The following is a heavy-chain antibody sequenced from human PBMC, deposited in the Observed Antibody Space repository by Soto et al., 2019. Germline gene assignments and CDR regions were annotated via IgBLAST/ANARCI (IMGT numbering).Heavy chain of an antibody. CDR3: ARKVGATEFYFDS. J-gene: IGHJ4*02. D-gene: IGHD1-26*01. V-gene: IGHV3-53*01. Sequence: EEQLVESGGGLIQPGGSLRLSCAASAISVSDSCMSWVRQAPGKGLEWVSVIYSGGSAYYADSVKGRFTISRDSSKNTLYLQMNSLRAEDTAVYYCARKVGATEFYFDSWGQGTLVTVSS. CDR2: IYSGGSA. CDR1: AISVSDSC.